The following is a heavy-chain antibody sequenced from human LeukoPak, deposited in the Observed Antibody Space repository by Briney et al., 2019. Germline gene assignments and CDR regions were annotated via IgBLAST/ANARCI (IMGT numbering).Heavy chain of an antibody. CDR1: GGSISSSSYY. D-gene: IGHD6-19*01. V-gene: IGHV4-39*07. J-gene: IGHJ4*02. CDR3: ARAPGSGWYFDY. CDR2: IYYSGST. Sequence: SETLSLTCTVSGGSISSSSYYWGWIRQPPGKGLEWIGSIYYSGSTYYNPSLKSRVTISVDTSKNQFSLKLSSVTAADTAVYYCARAPGSGWYFDYWGQGTLVTVSS.